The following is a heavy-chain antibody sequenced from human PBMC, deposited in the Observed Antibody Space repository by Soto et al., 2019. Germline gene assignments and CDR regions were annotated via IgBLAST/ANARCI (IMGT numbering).Heavy chain of an antibody. CDR3: ASLRWLQSDFDY. V-gene: IGHV4-59*08. CDR2: IYYSGST. CDR1: GGSISSYY. J-gene: IGHJ4*02. Sequence: QVQLQESGPGLVKPSETLSLTCTVSGGSISSYYWSWIRQPPGKGLEWIGYIYYSGSTNYNPTLKSRVTISVDTSKNQFSLKLSSVTAADTAVYYCASLRWLQSDFDYWGQGTLVTVSP. D-gene: IGHD5-12*01.